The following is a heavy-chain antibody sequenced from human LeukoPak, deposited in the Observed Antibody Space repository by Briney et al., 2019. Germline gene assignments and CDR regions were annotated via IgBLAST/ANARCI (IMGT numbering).Heavy chain of an antibody. CDR2: IIPILGIA. D-gene: IGHD2-8*01. J-gene: IGHJ4*02. V-gene: IGHV1-69*04. CDR1: GGTFSSYA. CDR3: ARDCTNGVCYLEGVDY. Sequence: GASVKVSCKASGGTFSSYAISWVRQAPGQGLEWMGRIIPILGIANYAQKFQDRVTITADKSTSTAYMELSSLRSEDTAVYYCARDCTNGVCYLEGVDYWGQGTLVTVSS.